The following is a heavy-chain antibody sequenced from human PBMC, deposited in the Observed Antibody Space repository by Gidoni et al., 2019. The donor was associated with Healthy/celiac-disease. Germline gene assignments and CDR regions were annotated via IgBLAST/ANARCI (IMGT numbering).Heavy chain of an antibody. CDR1: GFTFSNAL. CDR3: THPYYDFWSGYPTYYFDY. D-gene: IGHD3-3*01. J-gene: IGHJ4*02. Sequence: EVQLVESGGGLVKPGGSLRLSCAASGFTFSNALMRWVRQVPGKGLEWVGRIKSKTDGGTTDYAAPVKGRFTISRDDSKNTLYLQMNSLKTEDTAVYYCTHPYYDFWSGYPTYYFDYWGQGTLVTVSS. CDR2: IKSKTDGGTT. V-gene: IGHV3-15*01.